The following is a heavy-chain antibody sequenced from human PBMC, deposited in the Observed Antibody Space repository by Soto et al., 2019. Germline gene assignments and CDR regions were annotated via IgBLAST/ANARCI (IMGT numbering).Heavy chain of an antibody. J-gene: IGHJ6*02. CDR1: GGSISSYY. CDR2: IYYSGST. V-gene: IGHV4-39*01. Sequence: PSETLSLTCTVSGGSISSYYWGWIRQPPGKGLEWIGSIYYSGSTYYTPSLKSRVTISVDTSKNQFSLKLSSVTAADTAVYYCASRGSGSYFCYYYGMDVWGQGTTVTVSS. D-gene: IGHD3-10*01. CDR3: ASRGSGSYFCYYYGMDV.